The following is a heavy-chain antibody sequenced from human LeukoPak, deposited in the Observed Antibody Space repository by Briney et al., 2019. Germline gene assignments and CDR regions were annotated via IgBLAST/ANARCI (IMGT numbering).Heavy chain of an antibody. Sequence: GGSLRLSCAASGFTFSSYSMNWVRQAPGKGLEWVSSISSSSSYIHYADSVKGRFTISRDNAKNSLYLQMNSLRAEDTAVYYCASLTHYYMDVWGKGTTVTVSS. J-gene: IGHJ6*03. V-gene: IGHV3-21*01. D-gene: IGHD2-21*02. CDR3: ASLTHYYMDV. CDR1: GFTFSSYS. CDR2: ISSSSSYI.